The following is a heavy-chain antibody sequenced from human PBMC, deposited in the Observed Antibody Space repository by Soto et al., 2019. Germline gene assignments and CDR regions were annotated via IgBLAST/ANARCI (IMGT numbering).Heavy chain of an antibody. V-gene: IGHV3-23*01. CDR1: GFTFINYA. CDR3: TKKGLGCLATYGSGGDCHYAFDI. CDR2: ISGGGDGT. J-gene: IGHJ3*02. D-gene: IGHD2-15*01. Sequence: EVQLWESGGGLVQPGGSLRLSCAASGFTFINYAMTWVRQGPGKGLEWVSTISGGGDGTYYADSVKGRFTISRDNSRNTVYLQMNSLRAEDTAVYYWTKKGLGCLATYGSGGDCHYAFDIWGQGTMVTVSS.